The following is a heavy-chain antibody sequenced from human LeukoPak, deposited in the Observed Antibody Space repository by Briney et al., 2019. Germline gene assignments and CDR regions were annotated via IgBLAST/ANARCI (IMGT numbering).Heavy chain of an antibody. J-gene: IGHJ6*02. CDR1: GYSFSTFD. V-gene: IGHV1-8*01. Sequence: ASLKVSCKTSGYSFSTFDINWVRQATGQGLEWMGWMNPNSGNTNYEQKFQGRLTMTRDTSISTAYMELSSLRSEDTAVYYCARGGIVVQGVTILYGMDVWGQGTTVTVSS. D-gene: IGHD3-10*01. CDR3: ARGGIVVQGVTILYGMDV. CDR2: MNPNSGNT.